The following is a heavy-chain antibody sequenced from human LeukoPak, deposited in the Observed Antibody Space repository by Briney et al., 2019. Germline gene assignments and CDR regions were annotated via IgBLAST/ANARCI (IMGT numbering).Heavy chain of an antibody. CDR3: TRDHAGLGY. V-gene: IGHV6-1*01. Sequence: SQTLSLTCAISGDSVSNNLAAGNWIRQSPSRGLEWLGRTYYRSQWHYDYTESVRSRMTIIVDTSKNQFSLRLNSVTPADTAIYYCTRDHAGLGYWGKGTLVTVSS. CDR1: GDSVSNNLAA. CDR2: TYYRSQWHY. J-gene: IGHJ4*02.